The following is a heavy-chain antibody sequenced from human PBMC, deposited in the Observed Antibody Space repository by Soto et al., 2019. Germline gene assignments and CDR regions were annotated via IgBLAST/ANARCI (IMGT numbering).Heavy chain of an antibody. V-gene: IGHV3-23*01. CDR3: ATSLRYFDN. J-gene: IGHJ4*02. CDR2: ISGTASRT. Sequence: EVQLLESGGGLVLPGGSLRLSCAGSGFTPTTTPLSWVRQPPGKGLEWVTTISGTASRTYYVDSVKGRFFISRDNSKNTVTLQMNNLTLGDTAVYYCATSLRYFDNWGQGTRVTVSS. CDR1: GFTPTTTP. D-gene: IGHD3-9*01.